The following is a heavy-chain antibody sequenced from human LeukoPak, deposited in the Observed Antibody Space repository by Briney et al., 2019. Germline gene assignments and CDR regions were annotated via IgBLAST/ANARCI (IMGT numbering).Heavy chain of an antibody. CDR1: GFTFSSHW. Sequence: GGSLRLSCAASGFTFSSHWMTWVGQAPGKGLEWVANLKEDGSEKYYVDSVKGRFTISRDNAKNSLYLQMNSLRGDDTAVYYCARGVYYFDYWGQGTLVTVSS. CDR3: ARGVYYFDY. V-gene: IGHV3-7*04. CDR2: LKEDGSEK. J-gene: IGHJ4*02.